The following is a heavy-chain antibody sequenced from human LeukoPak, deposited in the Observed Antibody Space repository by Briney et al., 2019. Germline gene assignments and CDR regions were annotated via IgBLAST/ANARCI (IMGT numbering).Heavy chain of an antibody. V-gene: IGHV4-39*07. CDR2: IYYSGST. CDR1: GGSISSSSYY. CDR3: ARDVSGYYSLFDY. J-gene: IGHJ4*02. D-gene: IGHD3-22*01. Sequence: SETLSLTCTVSGGSISSSSYYWGWIRQPPGKGLEWIGSIYYSGSTYYNPSLKSRVTISVDTSKNQFSLKLSSVTAADTAVYYCARDVSGYYSLFDYWGQGTLVTVSS.